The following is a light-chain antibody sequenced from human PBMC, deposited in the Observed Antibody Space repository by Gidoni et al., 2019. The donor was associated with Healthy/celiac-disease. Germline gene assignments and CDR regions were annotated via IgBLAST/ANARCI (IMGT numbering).Light chain of an antibody. Sequence: QSVLTPPPSASVTPGQRVTISCSGSSSNIGSNYVYWYQQLPGTAPKLLIYRNNQRPSGVPDRFSGSKSGTSASLAISGLRSEDEADYYCAAWDDSLSGPVFGGGTKLTVL. CDR2: RNN. J-gene: IGLJ3*02. CDR1: SSNIGSNY. V-gene: IGLV1-47*01. CDR3: AAWDDSLSGPV.